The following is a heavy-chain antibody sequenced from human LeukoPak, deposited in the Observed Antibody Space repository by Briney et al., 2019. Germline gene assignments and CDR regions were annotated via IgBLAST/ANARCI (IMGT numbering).Heavy chain of an antibody. CDR1: EITFTTYE. Sequence: GCSLRLSCTSSEITFTTYEMNLVRQAPERGLEWVSYVNNGGDIIYYAECARGRFTISRDKGKKSLYLQMKSLGDEDTALYYCARGRGKDNTYYSFDAWGQGTLVTVSS. V-gene: IGHV3-48*03. CDR2: VNNGGDII. CDR3: ARGRGKDNTYYSFDA. J-gene: IGHJ3*01. D-gene: IGHD1-26*01.